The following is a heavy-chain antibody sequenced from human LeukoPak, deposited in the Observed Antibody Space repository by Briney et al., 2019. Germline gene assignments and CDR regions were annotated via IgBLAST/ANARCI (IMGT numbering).Heavy chain of an antibody. CDR2: ISSSSSYK. CDR1: GFTVSSYS. V-gene: IGHV3-21*01. J-gene: IGHJ6*03. CDR3: ARTSRSDYYYYYMDV. Sequence: AGASLRLSCAASGFTVSSYSMDWARQAPGKGREWVSSISSSSSYKYYADSVKGRFTISRDNAKNSLYLQMNSLRAEDTAVYYCARTSRSDYYYYYMDVWGKGTTVTVSS.